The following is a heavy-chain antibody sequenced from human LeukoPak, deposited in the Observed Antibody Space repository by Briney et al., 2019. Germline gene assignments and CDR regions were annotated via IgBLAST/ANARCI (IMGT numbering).Heavy chain of an antibody. J-gene: IGHJ5*02. D-gene: IGHD1-26*01. CDR2: IYYSGST. Sequence: PSETLSLTCTVSGGSISSYYWSWIRQPPGKGLEWIGYIYYSGSTNYNPSLKSRVTISVDTSKNQFSLKLSSVTAADTAVYYCARANKPGGIRGATEFDPWGQGTLVTVSS. CDR1: GGSISSYY. V-gene: IGHV4-59*01. CDR3: ARANKPGGIRGATEFDP.